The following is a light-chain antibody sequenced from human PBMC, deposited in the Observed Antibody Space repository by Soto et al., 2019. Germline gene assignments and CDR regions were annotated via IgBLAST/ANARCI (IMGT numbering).Light chain of an antibody. CDR2: LEGSGSY. J-gene: IGLJ1*01. Sequence: QPVLTQSSSASASLGSSVKLTCTLSSGHSSYIIAWHQQQPGKAPRYLMKLEGSGSYNKGSGVPDRFSGSSSGADRYLTISNLQFEDEADYYCETWDRNTRVFGTGTKLTVL. CDR3: ETWDRNTRV. V-gene: IGLV4-60*02. CDR1: SGHSSYI.